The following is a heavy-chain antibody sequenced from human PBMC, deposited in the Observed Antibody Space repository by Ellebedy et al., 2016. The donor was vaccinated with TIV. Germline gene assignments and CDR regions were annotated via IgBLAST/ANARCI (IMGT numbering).Heavy chain of an antibody. CDR3: ARDFLGGRFDY. CDR2: ISGSGGST. Sequence: GESLKISXAASGFTFSSYGMHWVRQAPGKGLEWVSAISGSGGSTYYADSVKGRFTISRDNAKNSLYLQMNSLRAEDTAVYYCARDFLGGRFDYWGQGTLVTVSS. D-gene: IGHD2-15*01. J-gene: IGHJ4*02. V-gene: IGHV3-21*01. CDR1: GFTFSSYG.